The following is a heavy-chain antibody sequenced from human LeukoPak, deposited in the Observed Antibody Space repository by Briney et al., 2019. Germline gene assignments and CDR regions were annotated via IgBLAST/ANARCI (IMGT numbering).Heavy chain of an antibody. J-gene: IGHJ3*02. CDR3: ARARRLSCYDYIWGSYRRDDAFDI. D-gene: IGHD3-16*02. CDR1: GYTFTSYD. V-gene: IGHV1-8*01. CDR2: MNPNSGNT. Sequence: GASVKVSCKASGYTFTSYDINWVRQATGQGLEWMGWMNPNSGNTGYAQKFQGRVTMTRNTSISTAYMELSSLRSEDTAVYYCARARRLSCYDYIWGSYRRDDAFDIWGQGTMVTVSS.